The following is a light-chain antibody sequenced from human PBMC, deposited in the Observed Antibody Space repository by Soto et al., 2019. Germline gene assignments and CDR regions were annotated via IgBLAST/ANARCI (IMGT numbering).Light chain of an antibody. CDR1: SSDVGAYNY. Sequence: QSALTQPPSASGSPGQSVTISCNGTSSDVGAYNYVSWYQQHAGKAPKLVIYEVTKRPSGVPDRFSGSKSANTASLTVSGLQAEDEADYYCSSFASSNTGVFGGGTKVTVL. CDR3: SSFASSNTGV. J-gene: IGLJ3*02. CDR2: EVT. V-gene: IGLV2-8*01.